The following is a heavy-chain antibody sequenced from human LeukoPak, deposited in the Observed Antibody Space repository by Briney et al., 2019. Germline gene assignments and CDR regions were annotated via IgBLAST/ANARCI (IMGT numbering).Heavy chain of an antibody. D-gene: IGHD3-22*01. J-gene: IGHJ4*02. Sequence: PGGSLRLSCAASGFTFSSYWMSWVRQAPGKGLEWVANIKQDGSEKYYVDSVKGRFTISRDNAKNSLYLQMSSLRAEDTAVYYCARGRDYDSSGYYPYYFDYWGQGTLVTVSS. CDR1: GFTFSSYW. CDR3: ARGRDYDSSGYYPYYFDY. CDR2: IKQDGSEK. V-gene: IGHV3-7*01.